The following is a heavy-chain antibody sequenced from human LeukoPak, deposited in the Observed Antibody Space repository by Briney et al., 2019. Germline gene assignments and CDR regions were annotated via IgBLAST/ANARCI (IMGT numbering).Heavy chain of an antibody. V-gene: IGHV4-34*01. D-gene: IGHD3-22*01. CDR2: INHTGST. J-gene: IGHJ6*03. CDR3: ARWYYDSSGYYGGNYYYYYYMEV. Sequence: PSETLSLTCAVYGGPFSAYYWSWIRQPPGKGLEWIGEINHTGSTNYNPYLKSRVTISVDTSKNQFSLKLSSVTAADTAVYYCARWYYDSSGYYGGNYYYYYYMEVWGKGTTVTVSS. CDR1: GGPFSAYY.